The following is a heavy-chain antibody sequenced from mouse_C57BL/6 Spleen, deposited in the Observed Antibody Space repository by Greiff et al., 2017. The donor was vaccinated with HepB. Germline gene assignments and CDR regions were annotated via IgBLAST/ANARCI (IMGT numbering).Heavy chain of an antibody. CDR3: ARGLGYLDY. CDR1: GYAFSSSW. V-gene: IGHV1-82*01. J-gene: IGHJ2*01. CDR2: IYPGDGDT. D-gene: IGHD3-3*01. Sequence: QVQLQQSGPELVKPGASVKISCKASGYAFSSSWMNWVKQRPGKGLEWIGRIYPGDGDTNYNGKFKGKATLTADKSSSTAYMQLSSLTSEDSAVYFCARGLGYLDYWGQGTTLTVSS.